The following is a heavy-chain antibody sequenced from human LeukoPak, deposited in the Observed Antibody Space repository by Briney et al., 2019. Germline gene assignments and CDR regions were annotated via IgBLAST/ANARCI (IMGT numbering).Heavy chain of an antibody. J-gene: IGHJ4*02. V-gene: IGHV6-1*01. CDR3: GRDEGGRDDLFDY. CDR2: TYYRAKWYN. D-gene: IGHD3-3*01. CDR1: LDSVSRDSAS. Sequence: SQTLSLTCAISLDSVSRDSASWSWDRQSPSRGLEWLGRTYYRAKWYNDYAVSVKSRITINPDTSKNQFSLQLNSVTPEDTAVYDSGRDEGGRDDLFDYWGQGTLVTVSS.